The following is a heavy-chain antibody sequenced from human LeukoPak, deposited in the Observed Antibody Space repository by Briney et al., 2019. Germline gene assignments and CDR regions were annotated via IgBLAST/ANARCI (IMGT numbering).Heavy chain of an antibody. V-gene: IGHV3-23*01. D-gene: IGHD2-15*01. Sequence: GGSLRLSCVASGFTFSNYPMTWLRQFPGNGLHWVSTISGSGNTYHADSVKGRFTISRDNSKNTLSLQMNSLRAEDTAVYYCAKMKGWRLYDYCMDVWGKGTTVTVSS. CDR1: GFTFSNYP. CDR3: AKMKGWRLYDYCMDV. CDR2: ISGSGNT. J-gene: IGHJ6*03.